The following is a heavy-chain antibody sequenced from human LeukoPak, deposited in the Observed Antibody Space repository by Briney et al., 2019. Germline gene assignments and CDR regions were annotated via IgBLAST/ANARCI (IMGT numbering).Heavy chain of an antibody. CDR2: IKRDGSDN. Sequence: GGSLRLSCAASGFTFSSYAMSWVRQAPGKGLEWVANIKRDGSDNYYVGSVEGRFTISRDNAENPLYLQMNSLRAEDTAVYYCARESGSIVAHHFDYWGQGTLVTVSS. V-gene: IGHV3-7*01. CDR3: ARESGSIVAHHFDY. CDR1: GFTFSSYA. D-gene: IGHD2-21*01. J-gene: IGHJ4*02.